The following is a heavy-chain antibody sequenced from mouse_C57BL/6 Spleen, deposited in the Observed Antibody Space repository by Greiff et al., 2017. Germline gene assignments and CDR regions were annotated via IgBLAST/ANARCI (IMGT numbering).Heavy chain of an antibody. V-gene: IGHV1-19*01. CDR3: ARSDSSFYYAMDY. J-gene: IGHJ4*01. Sequence: EVQLQQSGPVLVKPGASVKMSCKASGYTFTDYYMNWVKQSHGKSLEWIGVINPYNGGTSYNQKFKGKATLTVDKSSSTAYMELNSLTSEDSAVYYCARSDSSFYYAMDYWGQGTSVTGSS. CDR1: GYTFTDYY. D-gene: IGHD1-1*01. CDR2: INPYNGGT.